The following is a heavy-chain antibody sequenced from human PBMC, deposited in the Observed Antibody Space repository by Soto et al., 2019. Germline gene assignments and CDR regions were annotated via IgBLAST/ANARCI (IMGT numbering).Heavy chain of an antibody. CDR1: GFTFSSYS. J-gene: IGHJ4*02. CDR2: ISSSSSTI. CDR3: ARTNYYDSSGPPDY. Sequence: GGSLRLSCAASGFTFSSYSMNWVRQAPGKGLEWVSYISSSSSTIYYADSVKGRFTISRDNAKNSLYLQMNSLGDEDTAVYYCARTNYYDSSGPPDYWGQGTLVTVS. D-gene: IGHD3-22*01. V-gene: IGHV3-48*02.